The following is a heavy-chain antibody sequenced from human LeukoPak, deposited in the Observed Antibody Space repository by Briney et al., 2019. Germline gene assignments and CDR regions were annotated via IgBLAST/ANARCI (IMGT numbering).Heavy chain of an antibody. CDR3: ASGIAADESVAIDY. V-gene: IGHV3-7*02. CDR1: GFTSSSSW. D-gene: IGHD6-13*01. Sequence: GGSLRLSCAASGFTSSSSWMTWVRQAPGKGLEWVAHIKEDGTEEYYVDSVKGRFTISRDNAKNTLYLQMNFLGAEDTAVYYCASGIAADESVAIDYWGQGTLVTVSS. J-gene: IGHJ4*02. CDR2: IKEDGTEE.